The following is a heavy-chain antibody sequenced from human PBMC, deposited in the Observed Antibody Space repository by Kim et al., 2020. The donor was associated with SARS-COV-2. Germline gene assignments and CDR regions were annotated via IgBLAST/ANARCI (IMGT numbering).Heavy chain of an antibody. Sequence: NQSGRPNYNSSLKSRVTISVDTSKNQFSLKLSSVIAADTGVYYCARGYSRWGQGTLVTVSS. D-gene: IGHD6-13*01. V-gene: IGHV4-34*01. J-gene: IGHJ4*02. CDR2: NQSGRP. CDR3: ARGYSR.